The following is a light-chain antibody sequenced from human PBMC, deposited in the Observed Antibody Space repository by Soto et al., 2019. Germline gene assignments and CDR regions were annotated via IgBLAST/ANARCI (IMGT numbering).Light chain of an antibody. CDR2: AAS. V-gene: IGKV1-39*01. CDR3: QQSYSILIT. CDR1: QSIINW. J-gene: IGKJ5*01. Sequence: DVQMTQSPSTLSASVGGRVTITCRASQSIINWLAWYQQKPGKAPKLLISAASSLQSGVPSRFSGGGSGTDFTLTISSLQPEDFATYYCQQSYSILITFGQGTRLEI.